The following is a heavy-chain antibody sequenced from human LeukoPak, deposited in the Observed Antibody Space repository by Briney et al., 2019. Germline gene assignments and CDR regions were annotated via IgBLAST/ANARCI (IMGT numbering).Heavy chain of an antibody. CDR2: INPSGGSP. CDR1: GYTFSNYY. CDR3: TRVDRYCTSTNCQNWFDP. J-gene: IGHJ5*02. Sequence: ASVKVSCKASGYTFSNYYIHWVRQAPGQGLEWMGIINPSGGSPTYPQKFQGRVTMTRDLSTSTVYMEVSSLRSDDTAVYYCTRVDRYCTSTNCQNWFDPWGQGTLVTVYS. D-gene: IGHD2-2*01. V-gene: IGHV1-46*01.